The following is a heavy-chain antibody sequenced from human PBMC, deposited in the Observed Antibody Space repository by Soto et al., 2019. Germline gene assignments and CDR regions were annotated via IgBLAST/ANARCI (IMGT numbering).Heavy chain of an antibody. CDR1: GSISSGGYS. CDR3: ARDSEAVAGHWYFDL. J-gene: IGHJ2*01. V-gene: IGHV4-30-2*01. D-gene: IGHD6-19*01. Sequence: QLQLQESGSGLGKPSQTLSLTCAVSGSISSGGYSWTWIRQPPGKGLEWLGYIFDSGTTNYNPSLKSRVTITVETSNKQFTLILNSVTAADIAVYYCARDSEAVAGHWYFDLWGRGTLVTVSS. CDR2: IFDSGTT.